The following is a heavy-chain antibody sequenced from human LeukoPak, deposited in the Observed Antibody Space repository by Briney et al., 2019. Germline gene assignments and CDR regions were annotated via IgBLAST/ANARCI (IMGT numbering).Heavy chain of an antibody. CDR1: GFTFSSYW. J-gene: IGHJ4*02. CDR3: ARDGPARGYSV. Sequence: GGSLRLSCAASGFTFSSYWMSWVRQAPGKGLERVANIKQDGSEKYYVDSVKGRFTISRDNAKNSLYLQMNSLRAEDTDVYYCARDGPARGYSVWGQGTLVTVSS. V-gene: IGHV3-7*01. D-gene: IGHD5-18*01. CDR2: IKQDGSEK.